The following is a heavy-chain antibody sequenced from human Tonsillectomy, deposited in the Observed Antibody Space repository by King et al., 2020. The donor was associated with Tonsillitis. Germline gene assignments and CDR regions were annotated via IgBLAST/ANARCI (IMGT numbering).Heavy chain of an antibody. J-gene: IGHJ6*02. CDR3: TRGVWGSGSDYYYGMDV. D-gene: IGHD3-10*01. V-gene: IGHV4-4*07. CDR1: GGSISPYY. CDR2: IYISGSA. Sequence: QLQESGPGLVKPSETLSLTCSVSGGSISPYYWSWIRQAPGKGLEWIGRIYISGSANYNPSLQSRVTMSVDASKNQMSLQLRSVTAADTAVYYCTRGVWGSGSDYYYGMDVWGQGTTVTVSS.